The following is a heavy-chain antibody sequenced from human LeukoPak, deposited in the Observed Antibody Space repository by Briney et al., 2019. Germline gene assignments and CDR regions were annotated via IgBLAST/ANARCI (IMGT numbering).Heavy chain of an antibody. V-gene: IGHV4-59*12. CDR2: IYYSGST. D-gene: IGHD2/OR15-2a*01. CDR3: ARDPGLYINRGFDP. J-gene: IGHJ5*02. Sequence: PSETLSLTCTVSGGSISSYYWSWIRQPPGKGLEWIGYIYYSGSTNYNPSLKSRVTISVDTSKNKFSLKLSSVTAADTAVYYCARDPGLYINRGFDPWGQGTLVTVSS. CDR1: GGSISSYY.